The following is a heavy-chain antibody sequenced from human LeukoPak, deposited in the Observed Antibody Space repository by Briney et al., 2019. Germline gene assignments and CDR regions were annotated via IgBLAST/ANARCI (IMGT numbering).Heavy chain of an antibody. CDR3: ARGRETVAGEIDY. Sequence: GASVTVSCKASGYTFTSYAMHWVRQAPGQRLEWMGWINAGNGNTKYSQKFQGRVTITRDTSASTAYMELSSLRSEDTAVYYCARGRETVAGEIDYWGQGTLVTVSS. CDR2: INAGNGNT. J-gene: IGHJ4*02. CDR1: GYTFTSYA. D-gene: IGHD6-19*01. V-gene: IGHV1-3*01.